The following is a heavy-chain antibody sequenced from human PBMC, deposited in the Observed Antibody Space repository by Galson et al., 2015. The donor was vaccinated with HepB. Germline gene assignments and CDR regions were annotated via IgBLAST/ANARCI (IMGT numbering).Heavy chain of an antibody. V-gene: IGHV1-2*02. CDR2: INPNSGDT. Sequence: SVTVSCKAFGSSFIAYYIHWVRQAPGQGLEWMEWINPNSGDTNYAQKFQGRVTMTRDTSISTASMDLTRLRSDDTAVYYCATGSPPGVINFWGQGTLVTVSS. J-gene: IGHJ4*02. CDR3: ATGSPPGVINF. D-gene: IGHD3-10*01. CDR1: GSSFIAYY.